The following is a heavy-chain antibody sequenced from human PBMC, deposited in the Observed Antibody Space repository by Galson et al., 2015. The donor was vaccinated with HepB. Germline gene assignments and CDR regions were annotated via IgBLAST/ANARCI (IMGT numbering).Heavy chain of an antibody. J-gene: IGHJ4*02. D-gene: IGHD6-13*01. CDR1: GFTVSSNY. CDR2: IYSGGNT. Sequence: SLRLSCAASGFTVSSNYMSWVRQAPGRGLECVSVIYSGGNTHYADSVRGRFIISRDNSKNTLYLQMNSLRVEGTAVYYCARGYSRSWYSGLGFWGQGTLVTVSS. CDR3: ARGYSRSWYSGLGF. V-gene: IGHV3-53*01.